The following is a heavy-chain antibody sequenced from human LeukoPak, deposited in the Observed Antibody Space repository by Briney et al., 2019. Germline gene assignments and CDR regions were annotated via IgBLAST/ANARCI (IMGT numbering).Heavy chain of an antibody. V-gene: IGHV3-23*01. Sequence: GGSLRLSCAASGFTFSNHAMSWVRQAPGKGLEWVSVISSSGSSSYYADSVKGRFTISRDNSKNTLYLQMNSLRAEDTATYYCAKNFGSGNYRSFDYWGQGTLVTVSS. CDR1: GFTFSNHA. D-gene: IGHD3-10*01. CDR3: AKNFGSGNYRSFDY. J-gene: IGHJ4*02. CDR2: ISSSGSSS.